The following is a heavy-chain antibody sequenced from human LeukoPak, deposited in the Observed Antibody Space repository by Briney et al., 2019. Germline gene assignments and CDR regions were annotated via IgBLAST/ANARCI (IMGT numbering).Heavy chain of an antibody. Sequence: ASVKVSCKASGHTLIEISMHWVRQAPGKGFEWMGGVDPEDGETIYAQKFQGRVTMTDDPSTDTAYMELSSLRSEDTAVYYCARVSYDNSGTAWFDPWGQGTLVTVSS. CDR1: GHTLIEIS. V-gene: IGHV1-24*01. J-gene: IGHJ5*02. CDR2: VDPEDGET. D-gene: IGHD3-22*01. CDR3: ARVSYDNSGTAWFDP.